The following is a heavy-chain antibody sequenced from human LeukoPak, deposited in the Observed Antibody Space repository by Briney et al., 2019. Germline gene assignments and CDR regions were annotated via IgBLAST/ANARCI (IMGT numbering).Heavy chain of an antibody. J-gene: IGHJ4*02. Sequence: ASVKVSCKASGYTFTSYYVNWVRQAPGQGLEWMGKINPSGGSTNYAPKFQGRVTMTTDTSTSTAYMELRSLRSDDTAVYYCARVPPSAHQMLSSDYWGQGTQVTVSS. CDR2: INPSGGST. V-gene: IGHV1-46*01. CDR1: GYTFTSYY. D-gene: IGHD2-2*01. CDR3: ARVPPSAHQMLSSDY.